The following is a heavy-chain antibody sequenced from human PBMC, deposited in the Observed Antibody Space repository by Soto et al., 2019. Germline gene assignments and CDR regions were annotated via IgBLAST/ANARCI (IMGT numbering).Heavy chain of an antibody. CDR2: VHIGMGT. CDR1: GGSITSDTW. V-gene: IGHV4-4*02. J-gene: IGHJ4*02. D-gene: IGHD6-13*01. Sequence: QVQLQESGPGLVKPSGTLSLVCAVSGGSITSDTWCTWVRQPPGKGLEWIGEVHIGMGTNYNASLGSRVTISLDKSNKQSSPKLTSATAADTAVYDCATRIRQPVWGQGTLVTVSS. CDR3: ATRIRQPV.